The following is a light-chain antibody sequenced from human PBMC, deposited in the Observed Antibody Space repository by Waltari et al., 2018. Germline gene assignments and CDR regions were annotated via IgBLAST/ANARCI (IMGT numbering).Light chain of an antibody. Sequence: DIVMTQSPLSLPVTPGEPASISCRSSQSLLHSNGYNYLDWYLQKPGQSPQLLIYLGSNRASGVPDRFSGSGSGTDFTLKISRVEAEDVGVYYCMQALQTPGTFDQGP. V-gene: IGKV2-28*01. J-gene: IGKJ1*01. CDR1: QSLLHSNGYNY. CDR2: LGS. CDR3: MQALQTPGT.